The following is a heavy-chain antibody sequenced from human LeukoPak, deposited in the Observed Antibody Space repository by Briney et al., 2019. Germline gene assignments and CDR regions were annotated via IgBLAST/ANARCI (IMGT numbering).Heavy chain of an antibody. Sequence: ASVKVSCKASGCTFTSYDSNWVRQATGQGLEWMGWMNPNSGNTGYAQKFQGRVSMTRNTSISTAYMELSSLRSEDTAVYYCARPDYYDSSGDPGFDPWGQGTLVTVSS. J-gene: IGHJ5*02. D-gene: IGHD3-22*01. CDR1: GCTFTSYD. CDR2: MNPNSGNT. CDR3: ARPDYYDSSGDPGFDP. V-gene: IGHV1-8*01.